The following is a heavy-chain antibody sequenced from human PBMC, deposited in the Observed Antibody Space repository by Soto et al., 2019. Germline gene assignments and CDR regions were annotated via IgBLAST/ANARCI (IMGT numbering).Heavy chain of an antibody. CDR1: GGTFSSYT. V-gene: IGHV1-69*02. CDR3: ASLDGRDGYNVGY. Sequence: GASVKVSCKASGGTFSSYTISWVRQAPGQGLEWMGRIIPILGIANYAQKFQGRVTITADKSTSTAYMELSSLRSEDTAVYYCASLDGRDGYNVGYWGQGTLVTVSS. J-gene: IGHJ4*02. D-gene: IGHD5-12*01. CDR2: IIPILGIA.